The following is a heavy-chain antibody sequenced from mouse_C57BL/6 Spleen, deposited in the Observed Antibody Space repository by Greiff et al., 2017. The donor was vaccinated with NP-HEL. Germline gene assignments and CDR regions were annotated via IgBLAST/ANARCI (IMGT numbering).Heavy chain of an antibody. CDR2: IYPGSGST. Sequence: QVQLQQPGAELVKPGASVKMSCKASGYTFTSYWITWVKQRPGQGLEWIGDIYPGSGSTNYTEKFKSKATLTVDTSSSTAYMQLSSLTSEDSAVYYCARSRKTAQAFYAMDYWGQGTSVTVSS. J-gene: IGHJ4*01. CDR1: GYTFTSYW. CDR3: ARSRKTAQAFYAMDY. D-gene: IGHD3-2*02. V-gene: IGHV1-55*01.